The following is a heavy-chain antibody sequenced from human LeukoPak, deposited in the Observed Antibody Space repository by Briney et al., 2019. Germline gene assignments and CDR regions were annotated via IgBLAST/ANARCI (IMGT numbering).Heavy chain of an antibody. J-gene: IGHJ6*02. CDR1: GGSISSYY. CDR2: IYYSGST. Sequence: SETLSLTCTVSGGSISSYYWSWIRQPPGKGLERIGYIYYSGSTNYNPSLKSRATISVDTSKNQFSLKLSSVTAADTAVYYCARAVGASSGWYEGPHYYYGMDVWGQGTTVTVSS. CDR3: ARAVGASSGWYEGPHYYYGMDV. D-gene: IGHD6-19*01. V-gene: IGHV4-59*01.